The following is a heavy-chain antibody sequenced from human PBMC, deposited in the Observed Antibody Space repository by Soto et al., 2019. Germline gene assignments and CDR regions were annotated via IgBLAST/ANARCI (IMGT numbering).Heavy chain of an antibody. D-gene: IGHD3-22*01. Sequence: GESLKISCAASGFTFSSYSMNWVRQAPGKGLEWVSYISSSSSTIYYADSVKGRFTISRDNAKNSLYLQMNSLRDEDTAVYYCARDVGMYYYDSSGYVHWFDPWGQGTLVTVSS. CDR3: ARDVGMYYYDSSGYVHWFDP. V-gene: IGHV3-48*02. J-gene: IGHJ5*02. CDR2: ISSSSSTI. CDR1: GFTFSSYS.